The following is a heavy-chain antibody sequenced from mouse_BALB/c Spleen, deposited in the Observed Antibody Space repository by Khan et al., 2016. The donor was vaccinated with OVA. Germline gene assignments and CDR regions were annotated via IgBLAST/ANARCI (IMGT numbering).Heavy chain of an antibody. J-gene: IGHJ1*01. CDR2: INSGGDTT. V-gene: IGHV5-12-1*01. Sequence: EVHLVESGGGLVKPGGSLKLSCTASGFTFSSYDMSWVRQTPEKRLEWVAYINSGGDTTYSPDTVQGRFTISRDNAKNTLYLQMSSLKSEDTAIYYCTRRPGYFDVWGAGTTVTVSS. CDR1: GFTFSSYD. CDR3: TRRPGYFDV.